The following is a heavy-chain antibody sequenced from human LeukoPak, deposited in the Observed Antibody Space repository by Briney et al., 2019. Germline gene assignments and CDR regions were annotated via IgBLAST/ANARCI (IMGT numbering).Heavy chain of an antibody. Sequence: ASVKVSCEASGYTFTSYYTHWVRQAPGQGLEWMGIINPSGGSTSYAQKFQGRVTMTRDTSTSTVYMELSSLRSEDTAVYYCARDSDTAIIDYWGQGTLVTVSS. D-gene: IGHD5-18*01. CDR1: GYTFTSYY. J-gene: IGHJ4*02. CDR3: ARDSDTAIIDY. CDR2: INPSGGST. V-gene: IGHV1-46*01.